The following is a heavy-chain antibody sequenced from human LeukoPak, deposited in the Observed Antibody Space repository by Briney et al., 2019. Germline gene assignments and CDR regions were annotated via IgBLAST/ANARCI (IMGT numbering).Heavy chain of an antibody. Sequence: PSETLSLTCGVSGGSISNTNWWSWVRQPPGQGLEWIGEISLTGFTHYNPSLESHVTVSLDKSKNQLSLNLTSVTAADTAVYYCSRENGAFSPFGYWGQGTLVTVSS. V-gene: IGHV4-4*02. D-gene: IGHD2-8*01. CDR3: SRENGAFSPFGY. CDR2: ISLTGFT. CDR1: GGSISNTNW. J-gene: IGHJ4*02.